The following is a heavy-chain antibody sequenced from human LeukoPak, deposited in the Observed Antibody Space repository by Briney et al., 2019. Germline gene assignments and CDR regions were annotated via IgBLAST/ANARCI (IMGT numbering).Heavy chain of an antibody. CDR3: ARPTTYSYWYFDL. CDR2: INWNGGST. V-gene: IGHV3-20*04. D-gene: IGHD2-15*01. J-gene: IGHJ2*01. CDR1: GFTFDDYG. Sequence: GGSLRLSCAASGFTFDDYGTSWVRQAPGKGLEWVSGINWNGGSTGYADSVKGRFTISRDNAKNSLYLQMNSLRAEDTALYYCARPTTYSYWYFDLWGRGTLVTVSS.